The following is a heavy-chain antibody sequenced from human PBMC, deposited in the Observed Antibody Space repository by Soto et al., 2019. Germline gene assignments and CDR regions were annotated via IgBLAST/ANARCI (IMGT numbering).Heavy chain of an antibody. D-gene: IGHD6-13*01. J-gene: IGHJ6*02. V-gene: IGHV1-69*13. CDR1: GGTFSSYA. Sequence: SVKVSCKASGGTFSSYAISWVRQAPGQGLEWMGGIIPIFGTANYAQKFQGRVTITADESTSTAYMELSSLRSEDTAVYYCASPNSSSWYHHYYYGMDVWGQGTTVTVS. CDR3: ASPNSSSWYHHYYYGMDV. CDR2: IIPIFGTA.